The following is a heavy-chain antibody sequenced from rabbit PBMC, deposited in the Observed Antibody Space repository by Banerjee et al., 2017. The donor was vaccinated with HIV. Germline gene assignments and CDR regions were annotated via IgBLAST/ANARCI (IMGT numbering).Heavy chain of an antibody. CDR2: IYSSNGDK. CDR1: AFSFSNKYV. J-gene: IGHJ4*01. Sequence: QEQLEESGGDLVKPEGSLTLTCTASAFSFSNKYVMCWVRQAPGKGLELIACIYSSNGDKWYASWVNGRFTISRSTSLNTVDLKMTSLTVADTATYFCARDLAGVIGWNFNLWGQGTLVTVS. V-gene: IGHV1S43*01. CDR3: ARDLAGVIGWNFNL. D-gene: IGHD4-1*01.